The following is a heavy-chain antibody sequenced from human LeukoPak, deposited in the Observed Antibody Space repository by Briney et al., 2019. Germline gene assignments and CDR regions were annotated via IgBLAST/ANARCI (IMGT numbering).Heavy chain of an antibody. Sequence: SVTVTRKGSGGTFSSCAISGVRQARGRGLEWMGGIIPIFGTANNAQKFQGRVPITADESTSTAYMALNSLRSEDTAVYYCSRKRPGSGSYLFDPWAQGTLVTVSS. CDR3: SRKRPGSGSYLFDP. V-gene: IGHV1-69*01. J-gene: IGHJ5*02. CDR1: GGTFSSCA. CDR2: IIPIFGTA. D-gene: IGHD3-10*01.